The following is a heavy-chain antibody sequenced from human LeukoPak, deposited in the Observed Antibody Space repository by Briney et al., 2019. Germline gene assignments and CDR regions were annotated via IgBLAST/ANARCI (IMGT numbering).Heavy chain of an antibody. V-gene: IGHV3-30-3*01. CDR1: GFTFSTYP. Sequence: GRSLRLSCAASGFTFSTYPMHWVRQAPGKGLEWVAVMSFDGDSEYYSDSVRGRFTISRDNAKNTLYLQMNSLRAEDTAVYYCARDHYYDSSGIPGVWFVVPTDAFDIWGQGTMVTVSS. J-gene: IGHJ3*02. CDR2: MSFDGDSE. D-gene: IGHD3-22*01. CDR3: ARDHYYDSSGIPGVWFVVPTDAFDI.